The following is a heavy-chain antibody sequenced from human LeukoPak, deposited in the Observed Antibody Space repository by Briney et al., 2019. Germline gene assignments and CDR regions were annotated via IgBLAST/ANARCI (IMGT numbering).Heavy chain of an antibody. Sequence: SETLSLTCTVSGGSISSYYWSWIRQPPGKGLEWIGYIYYSGSTNYNPSLKSRVTISVDTSKNQFSLKLSSVTAADTAVYYCARLGALLRHFDYWGQGTLVTVSS. CDR3: ARLGALLRHFDY. V-gene: IGHV4-59*08. J-gene: IGHJ4*02. D-gene: IGHD6-6*01. CDR1: GGSISSYY. CDR2: IYYSGST.